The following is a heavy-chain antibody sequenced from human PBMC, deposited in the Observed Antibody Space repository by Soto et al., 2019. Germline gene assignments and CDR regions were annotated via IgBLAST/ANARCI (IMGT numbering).Heavy chain of an antibody. CDR1: GYTFTSYA. CDR2: INAGNGNT. Sequence: VASVKVSCKASGYTFTSYAIHWVRQAPGQRLEWMGWINAGNGNTKYSQKFQGRVTITRDTSASTAYMELSSLRSEDTAVYYCARDKYATTYFDYWGQGTLVTVSS. CDR3: ARDKYATTYFDY. J-gene: IGHJ4*02. D-gene: IGHD2-8*01. V-gene: IGHV1-3*01.